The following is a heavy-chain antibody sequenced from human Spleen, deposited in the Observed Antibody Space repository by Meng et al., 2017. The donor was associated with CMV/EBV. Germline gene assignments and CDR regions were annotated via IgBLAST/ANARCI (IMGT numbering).Heavy chain of an antibody. V-gene: IGHV1-46*01. J-gene: IGHJ4*02. CDR3: ARDSFFISGYCSGGNCHQIPYSSGWCDY. CDR2: INPSGGTT. CDR1: GYSFTNYY. Sequence: ASVKVSCKASGYSFTNYYMHWVRQAPGQGLEWMGIINPSGGTTNYAQKFRARVTMTRDTSTSTVYMELSSLRSEDTAVYYCARDSFFISGYCSGGNCHQIPYSSGWCDYWGQGTLVTVSS. D-gene: IGHD2-15*01.